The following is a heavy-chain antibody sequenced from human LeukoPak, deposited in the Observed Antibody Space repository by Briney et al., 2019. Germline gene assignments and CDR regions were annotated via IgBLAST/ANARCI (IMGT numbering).Heavy chain of an antibody. V-gene: IGHV5-51*01. J-gene: IGHJ3*02. CDR3: ASEFSPYGSGNYWAFDI. CDR1: GYSFTSYW. CDR2: IYPGDSDT. D-gene: IGHD3-10*01. Sequence: GESLKISCKGSGYSFTSYWIGWVRQMPGKGLEWMGIIYPGDSDTRYSPSFQGQVTISADKSISTAYLQWSSLKASDTAMYYCASEFSPYGSGNYWAFDIWGQGTMVTVSS.